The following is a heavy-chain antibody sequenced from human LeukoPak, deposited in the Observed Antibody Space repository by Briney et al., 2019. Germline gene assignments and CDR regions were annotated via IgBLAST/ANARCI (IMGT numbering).Heavy chain of an antibody. Sequence: PGGSLRLSCAASGFTFSSYAMSWVRQAPGKGLEWVSTISDSGGSTYADSVKGRFTISRDNSKNTLYLQMNSLRVEDTAVYYCAKDPGYQVVYCFDYWGQGTLVTVSS. J-gene: IGHJ4*02. CDR1: GFTFSSYA. CDR3: AKDPGYQVVYCFDY. CDR2: ISDSGGST. V-gene: IGHV3-23*01. D-gene: IGHD2-2*01.